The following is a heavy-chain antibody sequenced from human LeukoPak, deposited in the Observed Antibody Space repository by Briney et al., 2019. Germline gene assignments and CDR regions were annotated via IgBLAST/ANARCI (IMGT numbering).Heavy chain of an antibody. CDR3: ARLVGSTRNPQVYYYGSGSYIDY. D-gene: IGHD3-10*01. V-gene: IGHV1-2*02. J-gene: IGHJ4*02. Sequence: ASVKVSCKASGYTFTGYYMHWVRQAPGQGLEWMGWINPNSGGTNYAQKFQGRVTMTRDTSISTAYMELSRLRSDDTAVYYCARLVGSTRNPQVYYYGSGSYIDYWGQGTLVTVSS. CDR1: GYTFTGYY. CDR2: INPNSGGT.